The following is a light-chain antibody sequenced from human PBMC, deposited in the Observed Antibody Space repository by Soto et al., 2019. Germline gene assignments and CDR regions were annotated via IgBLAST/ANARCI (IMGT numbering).Light chain of an antibody. Sequence: QSVLTQPASVSGSPGQSITISCTGTSSDVCGYNYVSWYQHHPGKAPKLMIYDVSNRPSGVSNRFSGSKSGNTASLSISGLQPEDEADYYCSSYRTSNTRQIVCGTGPRSPS. CDR2: DVS. CDR1: SSDVCGYNY. CDR3: SSYRTSNTRQIV. J-gene: IGLJ1*01. V-gene: IGLV2-14*03.